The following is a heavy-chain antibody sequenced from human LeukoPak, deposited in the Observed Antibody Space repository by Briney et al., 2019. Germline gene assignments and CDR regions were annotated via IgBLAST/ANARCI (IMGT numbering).Heavy chain of an antibody. CDR2: INPSRNT. V-gene: IGHV4-34*01. CDR3: ARLAIRYGDPLDY. D-gene: IGHD4-17*01. CDR1: GFTFSDYY. Sequence: LRPSCAASGFTFSDYYMSWIRQAPGRGLEWVGQINPSRNTNYNPSLKSRVTISVDMSKNQFSLKLSSVTAADTAVYYCARLAIRYGDPLDYWGQGTLVTVSS. J-gene: IGHJ4*02.